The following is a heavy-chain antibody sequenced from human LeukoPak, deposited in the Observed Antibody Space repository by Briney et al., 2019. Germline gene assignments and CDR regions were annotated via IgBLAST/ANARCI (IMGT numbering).Heavy chain of an antibody. V-gene: IGHV1-2*02. CDR2: INPNSGGT. D-gene: IGHD3-3*01. CDR1: GYTFTGYY. J-gene: IGHJ3*02. CDR3: ARDRSFTIFGEDDAFDI. Sequence: ASVKVSCKASGYTFTGYYMHWVRQAPGQGLEWMGWINPNSGGTNYAQKFQGRVTMTRDTSISTAYMELSRLRSDDTAVYYCARDRSFTIFGEDDAFDIWGQGTMVTVSS.